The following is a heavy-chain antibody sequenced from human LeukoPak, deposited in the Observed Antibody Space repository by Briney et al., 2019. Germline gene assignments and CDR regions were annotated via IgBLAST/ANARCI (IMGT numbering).Heavy chain of an antibody. CDR2: IKQEGSEK. D-gene: IGHD6-19*01. J-gene: IGHJ5*02. CDR1: GFTFSSYW. V-gene: IGHV3-7*01. CDR3: ARDQVAVAGTLPDWFDP. Sequence: QSGGSLRLSCAASGFTFSSYWMSWVRQAPGKGLEWVANIKQEGSEKYYVDSVKGRFTISRDNAKNPLYLQMNSLRAEDTAVYYCARDQVAVAGTLPDWFDPWGQGTLVTVSS.